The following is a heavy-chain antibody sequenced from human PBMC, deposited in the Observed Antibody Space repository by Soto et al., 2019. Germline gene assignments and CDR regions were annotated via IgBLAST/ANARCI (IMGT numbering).Heavy chain of an antibody. CDR3: ARDCSSSSCSVWRY. D-gene: IGHD2-2*01. V-gene: IGHV3-23*01. J-gene: IGHJ4*02. CDR2: ITGSGDKT. CDR1: GFSLKNYA. Sequence: GGSLRLSCAVSGFSLKNYAMTWVCQAPGKGLEWVSGITGSGDKTYYADSVKGRFIISRDNSENTLYLQMNSLRAEDTALYYCARDCSSSSCSVWRYWGQGTQVTVSS.